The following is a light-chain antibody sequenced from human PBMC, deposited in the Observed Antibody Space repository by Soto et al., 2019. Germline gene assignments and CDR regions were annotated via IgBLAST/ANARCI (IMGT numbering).Light chain of an antibody. Sequence: ESMLTQSPATLSLYQGEKATLSCRASQSVSSYLAWYQQKPGQAPRLLIHDASNRATGIPARFSGSGSGTDFTLTISSLEPEDFAVYYCQQRSNWPLTFGGGTNVDIK. CDR3: QQRSNWPLT. CDR1: QSVSSY. CDR2: DAS. V-gene: IGKV3-11*01. J-gene: IGKJ4*01.